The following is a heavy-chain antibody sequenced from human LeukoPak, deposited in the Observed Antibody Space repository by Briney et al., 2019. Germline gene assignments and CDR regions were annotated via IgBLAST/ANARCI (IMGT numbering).Heavy chain of an antibody. V-gene: IGHV4-59*02. CDR3: ASRKLGNDY. D-gene: IGHD7-27*01. CDR2: IYYTGSS. CDR1: GGSVSDYY. Sequence: SETLSLTCTVSGGSVSDYYWSWIRQSPGKGLEWIGYIYYTGSSSYNPSLRSGVTISADTSKNQFSLKPSSVTAADTAVYYCASRKLGNDYWGQGTLVTVSS. J-gene: IGHJ4*01.